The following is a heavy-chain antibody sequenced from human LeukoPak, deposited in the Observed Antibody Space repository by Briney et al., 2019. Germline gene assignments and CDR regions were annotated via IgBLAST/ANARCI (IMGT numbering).Heavy chain of an antibody. CDR1: GGTFSSYA. J-gene: IGHJ4*02. CDR2: IIPIFGTA. Sequence: SVKVSCKASGGTFSSYAISWVRQAPGQGLEWMGGIIPIFGTANYAQKFQGRVTITTDESTSTAYMELSSLGSEDTAVYYCARATGGYSYGTYYFDYWGQGTLVTVSS. CDR3: ARATGGYSYGTYYFDY. D-gene: IGHD5-18*01. V-gene: IGHV1-69*05.